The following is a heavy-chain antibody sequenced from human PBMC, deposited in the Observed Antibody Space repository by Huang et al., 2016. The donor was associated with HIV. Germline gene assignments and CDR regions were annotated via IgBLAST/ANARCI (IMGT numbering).Heavy chain of an antibody. V-gene: IGHV3-30*04. Sequence: QVLLVESGGGVVQPGKSLRLSCTAAGFAVSNNAMHWVRQAPGKGLEWVAVVSFDGSQTYVADSVNDRFTISRDNSKSTLFLQMSSLRPDDTAVYYCASAPARALSYFDNWGQGTLVTVSS. D-gene: IGHD3-10*01. J-gene: IGHJ4*02. CDR2: VSFDGSQT. CDR3: ASAPARALSYFDN. CDR1: GFAVSNNA.